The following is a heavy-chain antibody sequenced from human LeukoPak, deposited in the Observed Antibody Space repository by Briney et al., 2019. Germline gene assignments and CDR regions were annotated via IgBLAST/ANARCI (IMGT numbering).Heavy chain of an antibody. CDR1: GGSISSSSYY. CDR2: TYYSGST. V-gene: IGHV4-39*07. D-gene: IGHD4-17*01. Sequence: PSETLSLTCTVSGGSISSSSYYWGWIGQPPGKGLEWIGGTYYSGSTYYNPSLKSRVTISVDRSNNQFSLKLTSVTAADTAVYYCARAFPFDDYGDPDAFDIWGQGTMVTVSS. CDR3: ARAFPFDDYGDPDAFDI. J-gene: IGHJ3*02.